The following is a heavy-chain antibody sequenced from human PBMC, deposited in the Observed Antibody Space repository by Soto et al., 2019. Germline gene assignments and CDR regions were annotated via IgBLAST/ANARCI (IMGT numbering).Heavy chain of an antibody. CDR2: IYNSGST. D-gene: IGHD3-10*01. CDR3: ARVVRFGELLPGYYYYGMDV. V-gene: IGHV4-59*01. J-gene: IGHJ6*02. CDR1: GGSISSYY. Sequence: SETLSLTCTVSGGSISSYYWSWIRQSPGKGLEWIGYIYNSGSTNYNPSLKSRVTISVDTSKNQFSLKLSSVTAADTAVYYCARVVRFGELLPGYYYYGMDVWGQGTTVTVSS.